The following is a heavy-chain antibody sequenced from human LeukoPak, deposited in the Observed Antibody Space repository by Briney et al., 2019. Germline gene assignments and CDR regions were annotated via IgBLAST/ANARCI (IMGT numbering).Heavy chain of an antibody. J-gene: IGHJ3*02. CDR3: ARLDPQHIVVVTASRGHAFDI. D-gene: IGHD2-21*02. Sequence: PSATLSLTCTVSGGSISSSSYYWGWIRQPPGKGLEWIGSIFYSGSTYNNPSLKSRVTISVDTSKNQFSLKLSSVTAADTAMYYCARLDPQHIVVVTASRGHAFDIWGQGTMVTVSS. V-gene: IGHV4-39*01. CDR1: GGSISSSSYY. CDR2: IFYSGST.